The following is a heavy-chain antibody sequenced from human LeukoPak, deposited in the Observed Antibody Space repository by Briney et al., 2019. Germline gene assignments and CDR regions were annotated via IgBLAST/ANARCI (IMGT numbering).Heavy chain of an antibody. CDR3: ARLGATTYDY. J-gene: IGHJ4*02. D-gene: IGHD1-26*01. Sequence: ASVKVSCRASGYTFIAYYMHWVRQAPGQGLKWMGWINPSSGGTNYAQKFQGRVTMTRDTSINTAYMEMRWLKSDDTAVYYCARLGATTYDYWGQGTLVTVSS. CDR1: GYTFIAYY. CDR2: INPSSGGT. V-gene: IGHV1-2*02.